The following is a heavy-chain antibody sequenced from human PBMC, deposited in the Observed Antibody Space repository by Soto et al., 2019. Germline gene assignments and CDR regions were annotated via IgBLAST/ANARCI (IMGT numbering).Heavy chain of an antibody. V-gene: IGHV1-18*04. Sequence: ASVKVSCKASGYTFTSYGISWVRQAPGQGLEWMGWISAYNGNTNYAQRLQGRVTMTTDTSTSTAYMELRSLRFDDTAVYYCARLTGLYGMDVWGQGTTVTVSS. CDR3: ARLTGLYGMDV. CDR1: GYTFTSYG. CDR2: ISAYNGNT. J-gene: IGHJ6*02. D-gene: IGHD4-4*01.